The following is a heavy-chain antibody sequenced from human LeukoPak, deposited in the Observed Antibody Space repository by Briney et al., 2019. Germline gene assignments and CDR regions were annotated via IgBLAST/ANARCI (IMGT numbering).Heavy chain of an antibody. CDR2: IRGSGGTR. J-gene: IGHJ4*02. CDR1: GFTFSSYA. CDR3: AKLSGSYFEY. Sequence: GRSLRLSCAASGFTFSSYAMNWVRQAPGKGLEWVSGIRGSGGTRYYADSVTGRFTISRDNSKNTLYLQMNSLRAEDTAVYYCAKLSGSYFEYWGQGTLVTVSS. V-gene: IGHV3-23*01. D-gene: IGHD1-26*01.